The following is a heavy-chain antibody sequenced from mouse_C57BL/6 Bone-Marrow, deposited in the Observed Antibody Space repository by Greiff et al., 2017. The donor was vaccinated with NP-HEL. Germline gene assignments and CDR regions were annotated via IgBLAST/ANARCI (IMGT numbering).Heavy chain of an antibody. Sequence: VQLQESGAELVMPGASVKLSCKASGYTFTSYWMHWVKQRPGQGLEWIGEIDPSDSYTNYNQKFKGKSTLTVDKSSSTAYMQLSSLTSEDSAVYYCARDLYYGSSSHWYFDVWGTGTTVTVSS. CDR2: IDPSDSYT. CDR1: GYTFTSYW. V-gene: IGHV1-69*01. D-gene: IGHD1-1*01. CDR3: ARDLYYGSSSHWYFDV. J-gene: IGHJ1*03.